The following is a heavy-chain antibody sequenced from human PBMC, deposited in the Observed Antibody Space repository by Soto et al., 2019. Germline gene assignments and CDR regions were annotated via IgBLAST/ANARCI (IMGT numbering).Heavy chain of an antibody. CDR2: IKQEGNEK. V-gene: IGHV3-7*01. Sequence: GGSLRLSCAASGFTFNTYWMSWVRQAPGKGLEWVANIKQEGNEKYYAESVKGRFTISRDNAKNSVNLQMNSLRAEDTAVYYCARDEVGGYYYAWGQGTLVTVSS. J-gene: IGHJ4*02. CDR1: GFTFNTYW. D-gene: IGHD3-22*01. CDR3: ARDEVGGYYYA.